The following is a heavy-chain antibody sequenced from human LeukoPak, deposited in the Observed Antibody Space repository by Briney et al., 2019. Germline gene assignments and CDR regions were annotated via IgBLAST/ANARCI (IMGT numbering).Heavy chain of an antibody. J-gene: IGHJ4*02. CDR3: ARTLQGQLVFDY. D-gene: IGHD6-13*01. V-gene: IGHV3-23*01. CDR2: ISGSGGST. Sequence: GGSLRLSCAASGFTFSSYAMSWVRQAPGKGLEWVSAISGSGGSTYYADSVKGRFTISRDNAKNSLYLQMNSLRAEDTAVYYCARTLQGQLVFDYWGQGTQVTVSS. CDR1: GFTFSSYA.